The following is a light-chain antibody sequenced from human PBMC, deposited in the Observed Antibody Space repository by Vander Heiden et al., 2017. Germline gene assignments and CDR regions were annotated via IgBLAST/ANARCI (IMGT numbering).Light chain of an antibody. CDR3: QQSYSTPRFT. V-gene: IGKV1-39*01. CDR1: QSISSY. J-gene: IGKJ3*01. Sequence: DIQMTQSPSSLSASVGDRVTITCRASQSISSYLNWYQQKPGKAPKLLIYAASSLQSGVPSRFSGSGSGTDFTITISSLQPEEYATYYCQQSYSTPRFTFGPGTKVDIK. CDR2: AAS.